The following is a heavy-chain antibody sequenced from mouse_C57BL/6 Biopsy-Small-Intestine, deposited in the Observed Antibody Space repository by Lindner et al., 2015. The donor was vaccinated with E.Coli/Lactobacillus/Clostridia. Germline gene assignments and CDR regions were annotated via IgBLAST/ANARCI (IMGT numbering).Heavy chain of an antibody. CDR2: IWTGGGT. V-gene: IGHV2-9-1*01. CDR1: GFSLTSYA. J-gene: IGHJ4*01. Sequence: VQLQESGPGLVAPSQSLSITCTVSGFSLTSYAIIWVRQPPGKGLEWLGIIWTGGGTNYNSALKSRLSIRQRQLQESKFYLKMNSLQTDDTARYYCARGSTGTGDYYAMDYWGQGTSVTVSS. CDR3: ARGSTGTGDYYAMDY. D-gene: IGHD4-1*02.